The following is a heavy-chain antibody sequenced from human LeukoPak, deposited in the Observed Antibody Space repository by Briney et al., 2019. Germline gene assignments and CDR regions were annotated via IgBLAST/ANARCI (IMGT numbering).Heavy chain of an antibody. Sequence: ASVKVSCKASGYTFTSYGISWVRQASGQGLEWMGWISAYNGNTNYAQKLQGRVTMTTDTSTSTAYMELRGLRSDDTAVYYCARCVPLSTSCYEYFQHWGQGTLVTVSS. CDR1: GYTFTSYG. CDR2: ISAYNGNT. V-gene: IGHV1-18*01. J-gene: IGHJ1*01. CDR3: ARCVPLSTSCYEYFQH. D-gene: IGHD2-2*01.